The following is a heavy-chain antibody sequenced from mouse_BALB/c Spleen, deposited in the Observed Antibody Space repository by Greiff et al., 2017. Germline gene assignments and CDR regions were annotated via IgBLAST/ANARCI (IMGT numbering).Heavy chain of an antibody. J-gene: IGHJ4*01. CDR2: INPYNGAT. V-gene: IGHV1S29*02. CDR3: ARGYRYDEYAMDY. Sequence: EVQLQQSGPELVKPGASVKISCKASGYTFTDYNMHWVKQSHGKSLEWIGRINPYNGATSYNQNFKDKASLTVDKSSSTAYMELHSLTSEDSAVYYCARGYRYDEYAMDYWGQGTSVTVSS. CDR1: GYTFTDYN. D-gene: IGHD2-14*01.